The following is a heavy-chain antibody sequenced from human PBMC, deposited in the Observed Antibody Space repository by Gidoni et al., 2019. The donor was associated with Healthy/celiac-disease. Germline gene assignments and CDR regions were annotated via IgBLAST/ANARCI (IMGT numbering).Heavy chain of an antibody. J-gene: IGHJ4*02. CDR1: GFTFSSYA. Sequence: EVQLLESGGGLVQPGGSLRLSWAASGFTFSSYAMSWVRQAPGKGLEWVSVIGGIGGSTYYADSVKGRFTISRDNSKNTLYLQMNRLRAEDTAVYYCAKGGLLTVDYWGQGTLVTVSS. CDR3: AKGGLLTVDY. D-gene: IGHD1-26*01. V-gene: IGHV3-23*01. CDR2: IGGIGGST.